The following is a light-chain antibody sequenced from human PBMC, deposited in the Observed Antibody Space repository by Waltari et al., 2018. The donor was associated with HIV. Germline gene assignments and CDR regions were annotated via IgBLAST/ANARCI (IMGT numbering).Light chain of an antibody. CDR2: SNN. CDR1: RSNIASNT. V-gene: IGLV1-44*01. J-gene: IGLJ3*02. CDR3: AAWDDNLNGWV. Sequence: QSVLTQPPSASGTPGLRVTISCSGSRSNIASNTVNWYQQLPGTAPKLLIYSNNQRPSGVPDRFSGSKSGTSASLAISGLQSEDEADYYCAAWDDNLNGWVFGGGTKLTVL.